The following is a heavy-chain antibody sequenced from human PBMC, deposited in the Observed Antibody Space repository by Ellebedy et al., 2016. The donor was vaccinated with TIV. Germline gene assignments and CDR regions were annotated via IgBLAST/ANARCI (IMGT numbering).Heavy chain of an antibody. CDR2: ISYDGNTR. V-gene: IGHV3-30*04. J-gene: IGHJ1*01. CDR1: GFPFSSYA. Sequence: GESLKISCAASGFPFSSYAFHWVCQTPGKGLAWVAIISYDGNTRYNTDSVKGRFTISRDNSQNTLYLQMISLRADDTGVYYCVKSIDYGDYAYFQHWGQGTLVTVSS. CDR3: VKSIDYGDYAYFQH. D-gene: IGHD4-17*01.